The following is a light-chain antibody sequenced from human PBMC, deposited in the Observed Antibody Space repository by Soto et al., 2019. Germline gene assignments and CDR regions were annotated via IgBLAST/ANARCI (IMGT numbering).Light chain of an antibody. CDR1: SSDVGGYNY. Sequence: QSALTQPPSASGSRGQSVAISCTGTSSDVGGYNYVSWYQQHPGKAPKLMIYEVNKRPSGVPDRFSGSKSGNTASLTVSGLQAEDEADYYCSSYAGSSNVFGTGTNLTVL. CDR2: EVN. CDR3: SSYAGSSNV. J-gene: IGLJ1*01. V-gene: IGLV2-8*01.